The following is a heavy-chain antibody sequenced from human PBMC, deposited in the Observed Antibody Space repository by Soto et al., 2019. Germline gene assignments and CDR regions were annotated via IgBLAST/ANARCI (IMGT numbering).Heavy chain of an antibody. CDR1: GFTFSTYA. CDR2: ISYTGANQ. CDR3: AREAFLYSRGAYYDP. J-gene: IGHJ5*02. V-gene: IGHV3-30-3*01. Sequence: QVRLVESGGGAVQPGDSLRLSCDASGFTFSTYALHWVRQAPGKGLEWVAFISYTGANQYYADYVKGRFTVSRDNSKNIASLQMTSLKPEDSAVYYCAREAFLYSRGAYYDPWGQGTLVTVSS. D-gene: IGHD3-16*01.